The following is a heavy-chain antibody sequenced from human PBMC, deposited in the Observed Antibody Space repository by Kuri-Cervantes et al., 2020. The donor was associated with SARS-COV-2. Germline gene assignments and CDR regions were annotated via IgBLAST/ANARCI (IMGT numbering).Heavy chain of an antibody. CDR3: ASGGDCSSTSCYRAEVN. D-gene: IGHD2-2*02. Sequence: GESLKISCAASGFTFSSYSMNWVRQAPGKGLEWVSNIGSSISTIYHADSVKGRFTVSRDNAKNSLYLQMNSLRAEDTAVYYCASGGDCSSTSCYRAEVNWGQGTLVTVSS. CDR2: IGSSISTI. V-gene: IGHV3-48*01. J-gene: IGHJ4*02. CDR1: GFTFSSYS.